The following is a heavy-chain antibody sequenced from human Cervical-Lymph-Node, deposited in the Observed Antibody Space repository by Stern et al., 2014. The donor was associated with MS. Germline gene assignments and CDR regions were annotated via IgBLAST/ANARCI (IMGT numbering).Heavy chain of an antibody. CDR1: GGSISSYY. J-gene: IGHJ6*02. CDR3: ARGVLGFGEFPYGMDV. Sequence: QVQLQESGPGKVKPSETLSLTCSVSGGSISSYYCSWVRQPAGKGLEWIGRINTFGSTNFNPSLRSRLTMSVDTAKTHFSLNLKSVTAADTAVYYCARGVLGFGEFPYGMDVWGQGTTVTVSS. D-gene: IGHD3-10*01. V-gene: IGHV4-4*07. CDR2: INTFGST.